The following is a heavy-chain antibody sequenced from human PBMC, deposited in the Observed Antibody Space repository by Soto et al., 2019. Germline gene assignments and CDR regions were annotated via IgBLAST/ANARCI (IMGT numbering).Heavy chain of an antibody. D-gene: IGHD3-9*01. J-gene: IGHJ4*02. CDR2: ISGSGDFT. CDR1: GFTFSSYA. Sequence: PGGSLRLSCAASGFTFSSYAMSWVRQAPGKGLEWVSVISGSGDFTFHADSVKGRFTISRDNSKSTLYLQMNTLRAEDTAIYYCAKTQNDSLDDWGQGTLVTVSS. CDR3: AKTQNDSLDD. V-gene: IGHV3-23*01.